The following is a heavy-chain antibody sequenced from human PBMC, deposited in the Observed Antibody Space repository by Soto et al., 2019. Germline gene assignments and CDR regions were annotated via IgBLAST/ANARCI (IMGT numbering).Heavy chain of an antibody. Sequence: QITLKESGPTLVKPTQTLTLTCTFSGFSLSTSGVGVARIRQPPGKALEWLALIYWDDDKRYRPSLESRLTITKDTSKSQVVLTMTNMDSVDTATYYCAYLPCSGGSCYWFAFSGMDVWGQGTTVTVSS. CDR2: IYWDDDK. CDR3: AYLPCSGGSCYWFAFSGMDV. V-gene: IGHV2-5*02. J-gene: IGHJ6*02. D-gene: IGHD2-15*01. CDR1: GFSLSTSGVG.